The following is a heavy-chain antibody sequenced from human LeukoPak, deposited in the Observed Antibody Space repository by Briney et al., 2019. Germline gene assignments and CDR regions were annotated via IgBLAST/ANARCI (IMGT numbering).Heavy chain of an antibody. D-gene: IGHD7-27*01. V-gene: IGHV3-23*01. J-gene: IGHJ4*02. CDR2: ISAGADVI. CDR3: ARDGLTGKTDGTLDY. Sequence: PGGSLRLSCEAAGFSFRDYPMGWVRRASGKRLEWVSGISAGADVIFYADPVKGRFTISRDSSKNTLYLQINSLRPENTAVYYCARDGLTGKTDGTLDYWGQGALVTVSS. CDR1: GFSFRDYP.